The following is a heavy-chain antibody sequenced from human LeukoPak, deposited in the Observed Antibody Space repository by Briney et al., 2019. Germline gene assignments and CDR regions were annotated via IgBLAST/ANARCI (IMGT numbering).Heavy chain of an antibody. V-gene: IGHV3-21*01. CDR1: GYSFRSHS. D-gene: IGHD3-22*01. CDR2: ISSISHYI. CDR3: TRDYYASSGFPFDY. Sequence: PGGSLRLSCAGSGYSFRSHSMNWVRQAPGKGLEWVSSISSISHYIYYADSVKGRFTISRDNAKNSLYLQMNSLRAEDTALYYCTRDYYASSGFPFDYWGQGTLVTVSS. J-gene: IGHJ4*02.